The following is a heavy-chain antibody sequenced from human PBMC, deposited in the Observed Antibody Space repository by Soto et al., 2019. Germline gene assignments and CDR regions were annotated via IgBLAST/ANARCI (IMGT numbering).Heavy chain of an antibody. Sequence: QVQLQESGPGLVKPSQTLSLTCTVSGGSISSGGYYWSWIRQHPGKGLEWIGYIYYSGSTYYNPSLKSRITISVDTSKNQFSLKLSSATAADTAVYYCARRTPRSPHFDYWGQGTLVTVSS. V-gene: IGHV4-31*03. CDR2: IYYSGST. J-gene: IGHJ4*02. CDR1: GGSISSGGYY. CDR3: ARRTPRSPHFDY.